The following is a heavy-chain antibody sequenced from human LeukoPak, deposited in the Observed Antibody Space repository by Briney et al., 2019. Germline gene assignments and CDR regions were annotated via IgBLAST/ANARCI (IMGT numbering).Heavy chain of an antibody. J-gene: IGHJ4*02. CDR1: GFTFSSYE. D-gene: IGHD5-12*01. CDR2: ISSSDNTV. CDR3: ARDSGYDGFDY. V-gene: IGHV3-48*03. Sequence: GGSLRLSCAASGFTFSSYEMNWVRQAPGKGREWVSYISSSDNTVYYADSVKGRFTISRDNAKNSLYLQMNSLRAEDTAVYYCARDSGYDGFDYWGQGTLVTVSS.